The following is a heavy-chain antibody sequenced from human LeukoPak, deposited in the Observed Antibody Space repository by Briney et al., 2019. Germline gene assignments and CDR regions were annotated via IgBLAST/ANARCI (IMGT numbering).Heavy chain of an antibody. CDR1: GYTFTSYS. Sequence: ASVKVSCKASGYTFTSYSMNWVRQAPGQGLEYMGWINTNTGNPTYAQGFTGRFVFSLDTSVSTAYLQISSLKAEDTAVYYCARDLRRRVTAIGYGPREYYYYMDVWGKGTTVTISS. D-gene: IGHD2-21*02. CDR2: INTNTGNP. V-gene: IGHV7-4-1*02. J-gene: IGHJ6*03. CDR3: ARDLRRRVTAIGYGPREYYYYMDV.